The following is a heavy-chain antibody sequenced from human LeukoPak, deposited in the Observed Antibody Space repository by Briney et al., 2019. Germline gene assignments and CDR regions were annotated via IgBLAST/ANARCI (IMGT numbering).Heavy chain of an antibody. D-gene: IGHD3-10*01. CDR3: ARESITMVRGATANTYYYYYYMDV. V-gene: IGHV4-61*02. CDR2: IYTSGST. J-gene: IGHJ6*03. Sequence: SETLSLTCTVSGGSISSGSYYWSWIRQPAGKGLEWIGRIYTSGSTNYNPSLKSRVTISVDTSKNQFSLKLSSVTAADTAVYYCARESITMVRGATANTYYYYYYMDVWGKGTTVTISS. CDR1: GGSISSGSYY.